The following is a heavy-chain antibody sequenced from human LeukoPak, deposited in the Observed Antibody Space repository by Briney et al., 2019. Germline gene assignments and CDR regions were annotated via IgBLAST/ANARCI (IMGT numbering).Heavy chain of an antibody. V-gene: IGHV4-38-2*01. CDR2: IYHSGST. D-gene: IGHD3-10*01. CDR3: ARVPFYYYGSGSYYIDY. Sequence: PSETLSLTCAVSGYSISSGYYWGWIRQPPGKGLEWIGSIYHSGSTYYNPSLKSRVTISVDTSKNQFSLKLSSVTAADTAVYYCARVPFYYYGSGSYYIDYWGQGTLVTVSS. J-gene: IGHJ4*02. CDR1: GYSISSGYY.